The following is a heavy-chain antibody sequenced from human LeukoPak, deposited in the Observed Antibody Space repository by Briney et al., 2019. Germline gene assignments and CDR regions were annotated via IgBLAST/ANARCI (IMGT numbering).Heavy chain of an antibody. D-gene: IGHD6-19*01. CDR1: GFTFSSYG. CDR3: ARDKGVNGWYGDY. CDR2: IWYDGSNK. J-gene: IGHJ4*02. Sequence: PGGSLRLSCAASGFTFSSYGMHWVRQAPGKGLEWVAIIWYDGSNKYYADSAKGRFTISRDNSKNTLFLQMNSLRAEDTAVYYCARDKGVNGWYGDYWGQGTLVTVSS. V-gene: IGHV3-33*02.